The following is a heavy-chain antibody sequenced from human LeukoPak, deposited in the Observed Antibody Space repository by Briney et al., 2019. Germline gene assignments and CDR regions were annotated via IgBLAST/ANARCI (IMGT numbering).Heavy chain of an antibody. Sequence: PSETLSLTCTVSGGSISSYYWSWIRQPPGKGLEWIGYIYYSGSTNYNPSLKSRVTISVDTSKNQFSLKLSSVTAADTAVYYCALTAMAAYDAFDIWGQGTMVTVSS. D-gene: IGHD5-18*01. CDR2: IYYSGST. CDR1: GGSISSYY. V-gene: IGHV4-59*08. J-gene: IGHJ3*02. CDR3: ALTAMAAYDAFDI.